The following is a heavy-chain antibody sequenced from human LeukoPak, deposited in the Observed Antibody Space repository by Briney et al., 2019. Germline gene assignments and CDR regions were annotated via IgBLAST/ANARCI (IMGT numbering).Heavy chain of an antibody. Sequence: ASVKVSCKASGYTFTSYYMHWVRQAPGQGLEWMGRIIPILGIANYAQKFQGRVTITADKSTSTAYMELSSLRSEDTAVYYCARALSYYYYYYGMDVWGQGTTVTVSS. J-gene: IGHJ6*02. CDR2: IIPILGIA. CDR1: GYTFTSYY. V-gene: IGHV1-69*04. CDR3: ARALSYYYYYYGMDV.